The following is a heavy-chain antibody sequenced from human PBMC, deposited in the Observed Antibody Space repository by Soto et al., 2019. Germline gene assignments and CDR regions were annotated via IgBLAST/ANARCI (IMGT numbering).Heavy chain of an antibody. CDR2: ISYDGSNK. CDR3: AKGGITIFGVVLYYFDY. Sequence: GGSLRLSCAASGFTFSSYGMHWVRQAPGKGLEWVAVISYDGSNKYYADSVKGRFTISRDNSKNTLYLQMNSLRAEDTAVYYCAKGGITIFGVVLYYFDYWGQGTLVTVSS. CDR1: GFTFSSYG. V-gene: IGHV3-30*18. D-gene: IGHD3-3*01. J-gene: IGHJ4*02.